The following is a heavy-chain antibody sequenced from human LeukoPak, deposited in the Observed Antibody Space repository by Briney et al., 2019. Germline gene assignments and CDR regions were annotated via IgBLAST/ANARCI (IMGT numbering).Heavy chain of an antibody. Sequence: GGSLRLSCAASGFTFSSYAMSWVRQAPGKGPEWVSAISASGGSTYYADSVKGRFTISRDKSKNTLYLQMNSLRAEDTAVYYCANLYYFGSGSHESRYFDYWGQGTLVTVSS. CDR3: ANLYYFGSGSHESRYFDY. J-gene: IGHJ4*02. V-gene: IGHV3-23*01. CDR1: GFTFSSYA. CDR2: ISASGGST. D-gene: IGHD3-10*01.